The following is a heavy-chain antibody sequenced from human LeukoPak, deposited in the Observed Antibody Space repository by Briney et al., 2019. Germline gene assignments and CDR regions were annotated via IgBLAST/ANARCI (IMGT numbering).Heavy chain of an antibody. CDR1: GFTFSSYE. Sequence: GGSLRLSCAASGFTFSSYEMNWVRQAPGKGLEWVSYISSSGSTIYYADSVKGRFTISRDNAKNSLYLQMNSLRAEDTAVYYCARDHYYGSGSYQYYYYYMDVWGKGTTVTISS. D-gene: IGHD3-10*01. CDR3: ARDHYYGSGSYQYYYYYMDV. J-gene: IGHJ6*03. V-gene: IGHV3-48*03. CDR2: ISSSGSTI.